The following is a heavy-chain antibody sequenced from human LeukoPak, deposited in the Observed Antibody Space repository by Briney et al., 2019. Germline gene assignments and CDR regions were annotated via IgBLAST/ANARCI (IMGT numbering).Heavy chain of an antibody. J-gene: IGHJ4*02. CDR3: AKARSSSWYEFDY. Sequence: GRSLRLSCAASGFTFSSYGMHWVRQAPGKGLEWVSAISGSGGSTYYADSVKGRFTISRDNSKNTLYLQMNSLRAEDTAVYYCAKARSSSWYEFDYWGQGTLVTVSS. CDR2: ISGSGGST. V-gene: IGHV3-23*01. D-gene: IGHD6-13*01. CDR1: GFTFSSYG.